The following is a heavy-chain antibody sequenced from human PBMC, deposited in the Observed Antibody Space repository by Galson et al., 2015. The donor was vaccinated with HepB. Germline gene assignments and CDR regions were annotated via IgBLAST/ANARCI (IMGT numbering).Heavy chain of an antibody. Sequence: SLRLSCAASKFTFSNYIMNWVRQAPGKGLEWVPYIDSSNINIYYGDSVRGRFTVSRDNAQNSVYLQMNSLRDEDTAMYYCVRRMSGSGSFSFDYWGQGTLVTVSS. J-gene: IGHJ4*02. V-gene: IGHV3-48*02. D-gene: IGHD1-26*01. CDR1: KFTFSNYI. CDR3: VRRMSGSGSFSFDY. CDR2: IDSSNINI.